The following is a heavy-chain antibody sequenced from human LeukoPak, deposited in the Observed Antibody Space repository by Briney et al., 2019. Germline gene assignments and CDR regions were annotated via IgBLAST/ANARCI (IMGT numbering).Heavy chain of an antibody. Sequence: ASVKLSCKAFGYTFTGYWMHWVRQAPGQGPEWMGVISPSGGSTIYAQKFKGRVTLTRDMSTSTDYLELSSLRSEDTAVYYCARDNSVRDEAWWFNPWGQGALVTVSS. V-gene: IGHV1-46*01. CDR2: ISPSGGST. J-gene: IGHJ5*02. CDR3: ARDNSVRDEAWWFNP. CDR1: GYTFTGYW. D-gene: IGHD5-24*01.